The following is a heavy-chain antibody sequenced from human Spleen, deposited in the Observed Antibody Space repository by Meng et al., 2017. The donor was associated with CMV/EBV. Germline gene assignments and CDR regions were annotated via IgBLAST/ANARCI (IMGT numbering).Heavy chain of an antibody. CDR2: MYYSGSA. J-gene: IGHJ4*02. CDR3: ARDDLAAAGTPLDY. CDR1: GGFISSSSYY. Sequence: SETLSLTCAVSGGFISSSSYYWGWIRQPPGKGLEWIGSMYYSGSAYYSPSLKSRVSISVDTSKNQFSLELSSVTAADTAVYYCARDDLAAAGTPLDYWGQGTPVTVSS. D-gene: IGHD6-13*01. V-gene: IGHV4-39*02.